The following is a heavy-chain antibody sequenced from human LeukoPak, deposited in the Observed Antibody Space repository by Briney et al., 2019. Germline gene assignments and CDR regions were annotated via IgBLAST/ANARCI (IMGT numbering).Heavy chain of an antibody. D-gene: IGHD4-17*01. Sequence: GGSLRLSCAASGFTVSNKYVSWVRQAPGKGLEWLSVIYSGGSTYYADSVKGRFTISRDNSKNTLYLQMNSLTVEDTAVYYCANLYDYGDFWNAFDIWGQGTMVTVSS. J-gene: IGHJ3*02. CDR1: GFTVSNKY. CDR2: IYSGGST. CDR3: ANLYDYGDFWNAFDI. V-gene: IGHV3-53*01.